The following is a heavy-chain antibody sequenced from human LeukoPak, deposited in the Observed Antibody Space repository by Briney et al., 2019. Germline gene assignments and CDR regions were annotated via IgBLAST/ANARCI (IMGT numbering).Heavy chain of an antibody. V-gene: IGHV4-39*01. CDR1: GGSISSSSYY. Sequence: SETLSLTCTVSGGSISSSSYYWGWIRQPPGKGLEWIGSIYYSGSTYYNPSLKSRVTIPVDTSKNQFSLKLSSVTAADTAVYYCARQVPGREWFGEFVPPRDYWGQGTLVTVSS. CDR3: ARQVPGREWFGEFVPPRDY. CDR2: IYYSGST. D-gene: IGHD3-10*01. J-gene: IGHJ4*02.